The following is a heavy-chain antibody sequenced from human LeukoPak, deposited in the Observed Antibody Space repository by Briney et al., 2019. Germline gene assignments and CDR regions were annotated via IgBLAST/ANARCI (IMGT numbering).Heavy chain of an antibody. CDR3: ARDMAQYTHGEGGY. CDR1: GYTFTTYG. D-gene: IGHD5-18*01. J-gene: IGHJ4*02. CDR2: ISTYSHNT. V-gene: IGHV1-18*01. Sequence: ASVKVSCKASGYTFTTYGISWVRQAPGQGIEWMGWISTYSHNTNSAQKFQGRVTLTTDTSTSTVNMELRSLTSDDTAVYYCARDMAQYTHGEGGYWGQGTLVTVSS.